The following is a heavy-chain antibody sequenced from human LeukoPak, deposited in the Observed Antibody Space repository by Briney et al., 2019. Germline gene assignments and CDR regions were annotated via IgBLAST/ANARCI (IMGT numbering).Heavy chain of an antibody. CDR3: ARDAIAAAAPYWDFEL. D-gene: IGHD6-13*01. J-gene: IGHJ2*01. Sequence: ASVKVSCKASGYSFTSYGISWVRQAPGQGLEWMGWISAYNGNTNYAQKLQGRVTMTTDTSTSTAYMELRSLRSDDTAGYYSARDAIAAAAPYWDFELWGRGTLVTVSS. CDR1: GYSFTSYG. CDR2: ISAYNGNT. V-gene: IGHV1-18*01.